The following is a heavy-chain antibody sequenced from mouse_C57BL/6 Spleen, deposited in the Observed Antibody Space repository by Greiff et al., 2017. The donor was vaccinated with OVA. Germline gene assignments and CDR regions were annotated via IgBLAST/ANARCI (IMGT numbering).Heavy chain of an antibody. Sequence: EVQLKESGAELVRPGSSVKMSCKTSGYTFTSYGINWVKQRPGQGLEWIGYIYIGNGYTEYNEKFTGKATLTSDKSSRTAYMTLSSLTSDDSAIYFCASPVNWGREEGFAYWGQGTLVTVSA. D-gene: IGHD4-1*02. CDR1: GYTFTSYG. CDR3: ASPVNWGREEGFAY. V-gene: IGHV1-58*01. CDR2: IYIGNGYT. J-gene: IGHJ3*01.